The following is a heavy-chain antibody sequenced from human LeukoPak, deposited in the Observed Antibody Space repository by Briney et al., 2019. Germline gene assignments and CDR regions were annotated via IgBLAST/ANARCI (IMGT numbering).Heavy chain of an antibody. CDR3: ARDNPWFGELIDY. CDR1: GFTFSSYG. Sequence: GGSLRLSCAASGFTFSSYGMHWVRQAPGKGLEWVAVISYDGSNKYYADSVKGRFTISRDNSKNTLYLRMNSLRAEDTAVYYCARDNPWFGELIDYWGQGTLVTVSS. D-gene: IGHD3-10*01. CDR2: ISYDGSNK. J-gene: IGHJ4*02. V-gene: IGHV3-30*03.